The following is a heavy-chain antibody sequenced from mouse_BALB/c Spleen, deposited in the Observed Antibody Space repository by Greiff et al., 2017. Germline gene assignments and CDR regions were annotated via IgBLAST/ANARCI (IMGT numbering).Heavy chain of an antibody. CDR1: GFTFSSYT. V-gene: IGHV5-6-4*01. Sequence: EVQLVESGGGLVKPGGSLKLSCAASGFTFSSYTMSWVRQTPEKRLEWVATISSGGSYTYYPDSVKGRCTISRDKAKNTMYLQMSSLKSEDTAMYYYSRETENFDYWGQGTTLTVSS. J-gene: IGHJ2*01. CDR2: ISSGGSYT. CDR3: SRETENFDY.